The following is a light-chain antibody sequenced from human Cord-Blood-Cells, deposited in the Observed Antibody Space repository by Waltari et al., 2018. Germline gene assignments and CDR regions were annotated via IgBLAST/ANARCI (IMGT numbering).Light chain of an antibody. J-gene: IGKJ3*01. CDR1: QDISNY. V-gene: IGKV1-33*01. Sequence: DIQMTQSPSSLSASVADRVTLTCQASQDISNYLNWYQQKPGKAPKLLIYDASNLETGVPSRFSGSGSGTDFTFTISSLQPEDIATYYCQQYDNLAVTFGPGTKVDIK. CDR2: DAS. CDR3: QQYDNLAVT.